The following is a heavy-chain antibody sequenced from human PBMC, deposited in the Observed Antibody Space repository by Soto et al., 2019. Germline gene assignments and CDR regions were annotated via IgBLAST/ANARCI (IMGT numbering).Heavy chain of an antibody. V-gene: IGHV4-39*01. CDR1: GGSISSSSYY. CDR3: ERHWAADVVTAGDF. CDR2: IYYSGDT. J-gene: IGHJ4*02. Sequence: SETLSLTCTVSGGSISSSSYYWDWIRQPPGKGPEWIASIYYSGDTYYNPSLKSRVTISADTSKNQFSLKLSSVTAADTAVYYCERHWAADVVTAGDFWRQGSLVTVSS. D-gene: IGHD6-25*01.